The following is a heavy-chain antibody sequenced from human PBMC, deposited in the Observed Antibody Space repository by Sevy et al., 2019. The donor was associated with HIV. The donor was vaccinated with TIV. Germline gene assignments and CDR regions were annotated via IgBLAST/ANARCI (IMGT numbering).Heavy chain of an antibody. J-gene: IGHJ6*03. Sequence: GGSLRLSCAASGFTFSSYGMHWVRQAPGKGLEWVAVIWYDGSNKYYADSVKGRFTISRDNSKNTLYLQMNSLRAEDTAVYYCASDLGGTDYYYMDVWGKGTTVTVSS. CDR2: IWYDGSNK. D-gene: IGHD1-1*01. CDR3: ASDLGGTDYYYMDV. V-gene: IGHV3-33*08. CDR1: GFTFSSYG.